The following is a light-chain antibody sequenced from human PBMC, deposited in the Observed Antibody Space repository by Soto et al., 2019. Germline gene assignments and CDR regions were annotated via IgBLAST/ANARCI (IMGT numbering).Light chain of an antibody. CDR2: AAS. Sequence: DMQITQSPSTLSASVANRVSITCRASQSISNWLAWYQQKQGKAPRVLIYAASTLQSGVPSRFSGSGSDTEVTLTISSLQPDDSATYYCQNYNQYSRTFGQGTKVDIK. CDR3: QNYNQYSRT. V-gene: IGKV1-5*01. CDR1: QSISNW. J-gene: IGKJ1*01.